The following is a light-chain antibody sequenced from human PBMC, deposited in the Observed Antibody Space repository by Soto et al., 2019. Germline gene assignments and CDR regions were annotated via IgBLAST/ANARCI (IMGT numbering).Light chain of an antibody. J-gene: IGKJ5*01. V-gene: IGKV3-11*01. CDR2: DAY. Sequence: EVVLTQSPVTLSLSPGERATLSCRASQSFRGLLAWYQQKPGQAPRLLIYDAYNRATGIPPRFSGSGSGTDFNLTISSLEPEDSAVYYCQQRHMWPVTCGQGTRLEIK. CDR3: QQRHMWPVT. CDR1: QSFRGL.